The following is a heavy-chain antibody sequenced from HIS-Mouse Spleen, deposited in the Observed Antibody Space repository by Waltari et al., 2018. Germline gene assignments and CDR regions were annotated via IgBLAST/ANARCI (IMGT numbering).Heavy chain of an antibody. CDR1: GGSISSYY. CDR2: IYYSGST. V-gene: IGHV4-59*01. J-gene: IGHJ3*02. CDR3: ARSELERRAFDI. D-gene: IGHD1-1*01. Sequence: QVQLQESGPGLVKPSETLSLTCTVSGGSISSYYWSWIRQPPGKGLEWIGYIYYSGSTNYNPSLKSRVTISVDTSKNQFSLKLSSVTAADTAVHYCARSELERRAFDIWGQGTMVTVSS.